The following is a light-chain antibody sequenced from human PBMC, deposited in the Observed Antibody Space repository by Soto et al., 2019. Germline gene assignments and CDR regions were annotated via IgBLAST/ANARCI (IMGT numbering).Light chain of an antibody. CDR1: RSDVGGYNY. CDR3: SSYTSSSSGV. J-gene: IGLJ3*02. CDR2: EVS. V-gene: IGLV2-14*01. Sequence: QSALTQPASVSGSPGQSITISCTGTRSDVGGYNYVSWYQQHPGKAPKLMIYEVSNRPSGVSNRFSGSKSGNTASLTISGLQAEDEADYFCSSYTSSSSGVFGGGTKVTVL.